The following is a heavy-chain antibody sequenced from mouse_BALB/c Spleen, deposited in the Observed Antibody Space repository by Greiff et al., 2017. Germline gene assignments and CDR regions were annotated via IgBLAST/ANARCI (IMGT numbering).Heavy chain of an antibody. CDR3: ARGGSTMITTEFAY. Sequence: EVKLMESGGGLVKPGGSLKLSCAASGFTFSDYYMYWVRQTPEKRLEWVATISDGGSYTYYPDSVKGRFTISRDNAKNNLYLQMSSLKSEDTAMYYCARGGSTMITTEFAYWGQGTLVTVSA. J-gene: IGHJ3*01. CDR2: ISDGGSYT. V-gene: IGHV5-4*02. CDR1: GFTFSDYY. D-gene: IGHD2-4*01.